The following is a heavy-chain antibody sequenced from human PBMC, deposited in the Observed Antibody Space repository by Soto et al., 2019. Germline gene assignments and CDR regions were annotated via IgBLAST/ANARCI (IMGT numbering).Heavy chain of an antibody. Sequence: GGPLRLSWAAGGCTIGGQGMSWGRQAPGKGQERISGISDDEGSTYYADSVRGRFTISRDNCKSELYMQRNSLRAEDTAVYSCASVISSFSWGQGSLVTVCS. D-gene: IGHD3-3*01. CDR3: ASVISSFS. CDR1: GCTIGGQG. CDR2: ISDDEGST. V-gene: IGHV3-23*01. J-gene: IGHJ5*02.